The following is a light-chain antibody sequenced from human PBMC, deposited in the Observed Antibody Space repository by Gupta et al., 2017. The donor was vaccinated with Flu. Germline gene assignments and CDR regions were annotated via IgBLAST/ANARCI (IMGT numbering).Light chain of an antibody. CDR3: MQYAHWPHT. CDR1: QSLVHSNGNTH. Sequence: ASISCRSSQSLVHSNGNTHLDWFQQRPGQSPWRLIYRVSNRDSGVPDRFSGSGSGTDFTLKISRVEAEDIGLYYCMQYAHWPHTFGQGTKLEIK. J-gene: IGKJ2*01. V-gene: IGKV2-30*02. CDR2: RVS.